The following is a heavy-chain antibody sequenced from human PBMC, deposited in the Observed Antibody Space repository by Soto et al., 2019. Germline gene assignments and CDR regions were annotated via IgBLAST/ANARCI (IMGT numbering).Heavy chain of an antibody. Sequence: SETLSLTCAVYGGSFSGYYWSWIRQPPGKGLGWIGEINHSGSTNYNPPLKSRVTISVDTSKSEDSLRLSSVTAADAAVYYCARVSIVVVVAAPANDAFDIWGQGTMVTVSS. J-gene: IGHJ3*02. CDR1: GGSFSGYY. CDR2: INHSGST. D-gene: IGHD2-15*01. V-gene: IGHV4-34*01. CDR3: ARVSIVVVVAAPANDAFDI.